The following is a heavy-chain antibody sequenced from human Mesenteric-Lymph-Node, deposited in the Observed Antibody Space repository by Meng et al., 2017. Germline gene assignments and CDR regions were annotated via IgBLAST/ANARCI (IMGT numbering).Heavy chain of an antibody. CDR2: INWNGGST. V-gene: IGHV3-20*04. CDR3: AKDNYDSSGHYAAFYH. Sequence: GESLKISCAASGFTFDDYGMSWVRQAPGKGLEWVSGINWNGGSTGYADSVKGRFTISRDNAKNSLYLEMNSLRAEDTAVYYCAKDNYDSSGHYAAFYHWGQGTRVTVSS. D-gene: IGHD3-22*01. J-gene: IGHJ4*02. CDR1: GFTFDDYG.